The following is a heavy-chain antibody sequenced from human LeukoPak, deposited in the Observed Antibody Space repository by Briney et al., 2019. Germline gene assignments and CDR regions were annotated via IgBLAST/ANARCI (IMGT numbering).Heavy chain of an antibody. V-gene: IGHV4-59*08. J-gene: IGHJ5*02. D-gene: IGHD3-9*01. Sequence: SETLSLTCTVSGGSVSSYYWSWIRQPPGKGLEWIGYIYYTGSTKYNPSLKSRVTISVDTSMNQFSLNLSSVTAADTVVYYCARHLILADYYNWFDPWGQGTLVTVSS. CDR2: IYYTGST. CDR1: GGSVSSYY. CDR3: ARHLILADYYNWFDP.